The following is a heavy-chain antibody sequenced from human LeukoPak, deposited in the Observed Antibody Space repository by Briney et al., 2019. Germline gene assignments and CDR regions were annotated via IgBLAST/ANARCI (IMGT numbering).Heavy chain of an antibody. Sequence: SETLSLTCAVYGGSFSGYYWSWIRQPPGKGLEWIGEINHSGSTNYNPSLKSRVTISVDTSKNQFSLKLSSVTAADTAVYYCATTYSSTSNWFNPWGQGTLVTVSS. CDR1: GGSFSGYY. CDR2: INHSGST. J-gene: IGHJ5*02. V-gene: IGHV4-34*01. CDR3: ATTYSSTSNWFNP. D-gene: IGHD6-13*01.